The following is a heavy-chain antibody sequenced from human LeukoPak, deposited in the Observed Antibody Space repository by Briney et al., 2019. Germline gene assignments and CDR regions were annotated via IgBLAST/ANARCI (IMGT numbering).Heavy chain of an antibody. CDR2: ISSSSKTI. CDR3: AKDQGIFDY. V-gene: IGHV3-48*02. J-gene: IGHJ4*02. CDR1: GFTFSSYS. Sequence: GGSLRLSCAASGFTFSSYSMNWVRQAPGKGLEWVSYISSSSKTIYYADSVKGRFIISRDTAKTPQYLQMNSLRDEDSAVYYCAKDQGIFDYWGQGTLVTVSS.